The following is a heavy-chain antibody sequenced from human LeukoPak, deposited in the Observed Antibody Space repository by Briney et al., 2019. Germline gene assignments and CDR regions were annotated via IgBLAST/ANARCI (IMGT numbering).Heavy chain of an antibody. CDR3: AKDPGYRDF. CDR1: GFTFSNYG. CDR2: IRNDGSNN. V-gene: IGHV3-30*02. Sequence: GGSLRLSCAASGFTFSNYGMHWVRQAPGKGLEWVAYIRNDGSNNYYEDSAKGRFTISRDNSKNTLYLQMNSLRAEDTAMYFCAKDPGYRDFWGQGTLVTVSS. J-gene: IGHJ4*02. D-gene: IGHD5-18*01.